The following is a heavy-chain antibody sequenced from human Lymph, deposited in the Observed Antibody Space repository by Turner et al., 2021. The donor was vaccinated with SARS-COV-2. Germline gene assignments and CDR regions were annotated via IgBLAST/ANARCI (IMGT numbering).Heavy chain of an antibody. V-gene: IGHV3-9*01. CDR1: GFTFDDYA. Sequence: EVQLVESGGGLVQPGRSLRRSCAASGFTFDDYAMHWVRQAPGKGLEWVSGINWSGGSIAYADSVKGRFTIARDNPKNSLYLQMNSLRAEDTAFYYCAKDLAGTYYSSFDYWGQGTLVTVSS. CDR3: AKDLAGTYYSSFDY. J-gene: IGHJ4*02. CDR2: INWSGGSI. D-gene: IGHD1-26*01.